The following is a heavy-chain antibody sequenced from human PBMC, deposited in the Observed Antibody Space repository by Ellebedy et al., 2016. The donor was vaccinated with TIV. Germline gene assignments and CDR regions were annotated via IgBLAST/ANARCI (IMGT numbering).Heavy chain of an antibody. V-gene: IGHV1-46*01. D-gene: IGHD6-19*01. Sequence: AASVKVSCKASGYTFTSYYIHWVRQAPGRGLEWMGIINPSGGSPTYAQKFLGRVTMTRDTSTSTVYMELSSLRSEDTAVYYCARASGYTSGWYGFDYWGQGTLVTVSS. CDR3: ARASGYTSGWYGFDY. CDR1: GYTFTSYY. J-gene: IGHJ4*02. CDR2: INPSGGSP.